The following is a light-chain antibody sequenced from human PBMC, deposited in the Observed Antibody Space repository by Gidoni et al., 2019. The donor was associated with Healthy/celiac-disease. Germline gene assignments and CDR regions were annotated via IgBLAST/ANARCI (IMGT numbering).Light chain of an antibody. CDR2: DAS. CDR1: QSVSSY. J-gene: IGKJ4*01. V-gene: IGKV3-11*01. Sequence: EIVLTQSPATLSLSPGERATLSFRASQSVSSYLAWYQQKPGQAPRLLIYDASNRATGIPARFSGSGSGTDFTLTISSLEPEDFAVDYCQQSSNWPITFGGGTKVEIK. CDR3: QQSSNWPIT.